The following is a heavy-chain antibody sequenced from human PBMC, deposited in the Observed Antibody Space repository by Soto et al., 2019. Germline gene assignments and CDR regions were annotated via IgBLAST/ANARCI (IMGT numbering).Heavy chain of an antibody. J-gene: IGHJ6*02. V-gene: IGHV1-2*04. CDR1: GYSFTDYH. CDR3: ARGDSPYRSNGVCVFFYNHAIDV. CDR2: INPNSGGT. D-gene: IGHD2-8*01. Sequence: ASVKDSCKASGYSFTDYHIHWVRQARGQGLEWLGRINPNSGGTSTAQKFQGWVTMTTDTSISTASMELTRLTSDDTAIYYCARGDSPYRSNGVCVFFYNHAIDVCAHGTTATVSS.